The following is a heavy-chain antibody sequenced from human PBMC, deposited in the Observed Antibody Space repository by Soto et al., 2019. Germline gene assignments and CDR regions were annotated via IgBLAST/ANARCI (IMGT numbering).Heavy chain of an antibody. CDR1: GFTFSSYA. CDR2: ISGSGGST. Sequence: PGGSLRLSCAASGFTFSSYAMSWVRQAPGKGLEWVSAISGSGGSTYYADSVKGRLTISRDNSKNTLYLQMNSLRAEDTALYYSAKGSHYDILTAYHAFDYWGPGTLVTVSS. CDR3: AKGSHYDILTAYHAFDY. D-gene: IGHD3-9*01. V-gene: IGHV3-23*01. J-gene: IGHJ4*02.